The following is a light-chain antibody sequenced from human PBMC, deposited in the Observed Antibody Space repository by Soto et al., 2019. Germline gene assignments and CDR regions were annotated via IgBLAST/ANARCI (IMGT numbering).Light chain of an antibody. CDR1: QGMNTY. J-gene: IGKJ5*01. CDR3: QQLHSYPIT. V-gene: IGKV1-9*01. CDR2: GAS. Sequence: DIQLTQSPSFLSASVGDIVTISCLASQGMNTYVAWYQQKPGKAPKILLYGASTLHTGVPSRFSGSESGAEFNLTISSLQPEDFATYYCQQLHSYPITFGQGTRLDIK.